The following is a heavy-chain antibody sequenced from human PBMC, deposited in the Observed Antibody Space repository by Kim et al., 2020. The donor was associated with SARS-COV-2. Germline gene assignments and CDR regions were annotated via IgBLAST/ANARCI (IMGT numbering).Heavy chain of an antibody. Sequence: SLNSRVTISADTSKSQFSLKLSSVTAADTDVYYCARSSNGFRDGYNPFDYWGQGTLVTVSS. J-gene: IGHJ4*02. V-gene: IGHV4-59*01. CDR3: ARSSNGFRDGYNPFDY. D-gene: IGHD5-12*01.